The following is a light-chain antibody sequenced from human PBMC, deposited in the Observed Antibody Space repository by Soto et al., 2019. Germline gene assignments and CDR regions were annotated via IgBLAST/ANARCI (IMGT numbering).Light chain of an antibody. J-gene: IGLJ1*01. V-gene: IGLV1-44*01. Sequence: LYHPPPTPGTPGAGGPIPCFWNRPKLGSNTVNWYQQFPGTAPKLLIYNDNQRPSGVPDRFSGSKSGTSASLAISGLQSEDEADYYCGAWDDRLSALFVFGAGTKVTVL. CDR3: GAWDDRLSALFV. CDR2: NDN. CDR1: RPKLGSNT.